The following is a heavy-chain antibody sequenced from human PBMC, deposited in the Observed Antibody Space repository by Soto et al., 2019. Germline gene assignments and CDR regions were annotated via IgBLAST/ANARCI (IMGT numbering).Heavy chain of an antibody. J-gene: IGHJ4*02. D-gene: IGHD4-17*01. Sequence: SETLSLTCTVSSGSISSSSYYWGWIRQPPGKGLEWIGSIYYSGSTYYNPSLKSRVTISVDTSKNQFSLKLSSVTAAVKSFYYCASWGMTTVTIFDYWGQGTLVTVSS. CDR2: IYYSGST. CDR3: ASWGMTTVTIFDY. V-gene: IGHV4-39*01. CDR1: SGSISSSSYY.